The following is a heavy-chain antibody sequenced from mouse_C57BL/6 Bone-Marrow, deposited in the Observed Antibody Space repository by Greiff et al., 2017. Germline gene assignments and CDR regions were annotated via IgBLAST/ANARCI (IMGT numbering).Heavy chain of an antibody. Sequence: EVHLVESGGGLVQPGGSMKLSCVASGFTFSNYWMNWVRQSPEKGLEWVAQIRLKSDNYATNYAESVKGRFTISRDDSKSSVYLQMNNLRAEDTGIYYCTGGGSSFAYWGQGTLVTVSA. CDR2: IRLKSDNYAT. V-gene: IGHV6-3*01. J-gene: IGHJ3*01. CDR3: TGGGSSFAY. CDR1: GFTFSNYW.